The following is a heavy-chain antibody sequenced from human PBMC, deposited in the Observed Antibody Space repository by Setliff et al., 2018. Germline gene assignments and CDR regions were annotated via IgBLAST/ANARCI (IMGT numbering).Heavy chain of an antibody. J-gene: IGHJ4*02. CDR1: GDSISSGSYY. D-gene: IGHD3-10*01. CDR3: ARVADGSGSFYLGFDY. Sequence: SETLSLTCTVSGDSISSGSYYWNWIRQHPEKGLEWLGYIFHSGSTHYNSSLKSRITISIDTSKNHFSLELNSVTAADSAVYCCARVADGSGSFYLGFDYWGQGILVTVSS. CDR2: IFHSGST. V-gene: IGHV4-31*03.